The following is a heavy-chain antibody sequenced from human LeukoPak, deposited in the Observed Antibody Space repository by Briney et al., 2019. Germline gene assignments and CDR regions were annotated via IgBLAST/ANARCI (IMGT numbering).Heavy chain of an antibody. D-gene: IGHD2-21*02. J-gene: IGHJ3*02. CDR1: GYTFTSYY. V-gene: IGHV1-46*01. CDR2: INPSGGST. CDR3: ARAYCGGDCSHPYDAFDI. Sequence: GASVKVSCKASGYTFTSYYMHWVRQAPGQGLEWMGIINPSGGSTSYAQKFQGRVTMTRDMSTSTVYMELSSLRSEDTAVYYCARAYCGGDCSHPYDAFDIWGQGTMVTVSS.